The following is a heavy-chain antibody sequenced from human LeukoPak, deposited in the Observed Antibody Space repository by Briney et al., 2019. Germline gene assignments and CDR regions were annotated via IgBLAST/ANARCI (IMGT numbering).Heavy chain of an antibody. Sequence: PGGSLRLSCAASGFTFIDYDMHWVRQVIGKGLEWVSAIGIRGDTHYSGSVKGRSTISRENAESSLYLQMNSLRAEDTAVYYCARGGIQVSGIDEFDYWAREPWSPSP. CDR3: ARGGIQVSGIDEFDY. J-gene: IGHJ4*02. V-gene: IGHV3-13*01. CDR2: IGIRGDT. D-gene: IGHD6-19*01. CDR1: GFTFIDYD.